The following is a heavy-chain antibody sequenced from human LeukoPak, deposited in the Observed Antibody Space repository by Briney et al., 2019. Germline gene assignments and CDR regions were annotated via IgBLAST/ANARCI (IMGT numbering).Heavy chain of an antibody. J-gene: IGHJ3*02. CDR1: GFTVSSNY. V-gene: IGHV3-53*01. D-gene: IGHD3-10*01. CDR3: ARDWSGGAFDI. Sequence: GGSLRLSCAASGFTVSSNYMSWVRQAPGKGLEWVSLIYSGGSTKYADSVKGRFTISRDNSKNTLYLQMNNLRAEDTAVYYCARDWSGGAFDIWGQGTMVTVSS. CDR2: IYSGGST.